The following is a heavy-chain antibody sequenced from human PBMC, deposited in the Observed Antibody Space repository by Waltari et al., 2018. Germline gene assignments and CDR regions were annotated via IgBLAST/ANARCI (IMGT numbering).Heavy chain of an antibody. CDR1: GFTFSSYW. CDR3: ASDRGYNSPEEFFDI. J-gene: IGHJ3*02. Sequence: EVQLVESGGGLVQPGGSLRLSCTASGFTFSSYWMSWVRQAPGKGLEWVANIKQDGSEKYYVDSVKGRFTISRDNAKNSLYLQMNSLRAEDTAVYYCASDRGYNSPEEFFDIWGQGTMVTVSS. D-gene: IGHD5-12*01. V-gene: IGHV3-7*01. CDR2: IKQDGSEK.